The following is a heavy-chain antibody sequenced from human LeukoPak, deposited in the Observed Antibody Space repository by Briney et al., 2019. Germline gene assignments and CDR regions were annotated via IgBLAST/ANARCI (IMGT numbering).Heavy chain of an antibody. CDR1: GGTFSSYA. CDR3: AKDSRITIFGVVLLGPNLLDY. V-gene: IGHV1-69*04. J-gene: IGHJ4*02. D-gene: IGHD3-3*01. CDR2: IIPILGIA. Sequence: KISCQGSGGTFSSYAISWVRQAPGQGLEWMGRIIPILGIANYAQKFQGRVTITADKSTSTAYMELSSLRSEDTAVYYCAKDSRITIFGVVLLGPNLLDYWGQGTLVTVSS.